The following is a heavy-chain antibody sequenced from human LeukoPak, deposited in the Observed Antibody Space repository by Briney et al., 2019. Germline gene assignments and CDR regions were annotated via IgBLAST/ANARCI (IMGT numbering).Heavy chain of an antibody. CDR2: IYYSGST. V-gene: IGHV4-59*01. CDR1: GGSISNYY. J-gene: IGHJ4*02. Sequence: PSEILSLTCTVSGGSISNYYWSWIRQPPGKGLESIGYIYYSGSTNYNPSLKSRVTISVDMSKNQSSLELNSVTAADTAVYYCARGRFELPFWGQGTLVTVCS. CDR3: ARGRFELPF. D-gene: IGHD2-15*01.